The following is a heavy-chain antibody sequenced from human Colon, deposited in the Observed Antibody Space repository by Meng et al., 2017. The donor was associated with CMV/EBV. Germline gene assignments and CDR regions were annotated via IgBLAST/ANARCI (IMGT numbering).Heavy chain of an antibody. CDR2: SMTIIEGETI. Sequence: FGNGYMSWVSHAAGKGPDWLGRSMTIIEGETIDHSSPVRVRFTISSYDSKSMLSLQMNILRTEATDVYYCTSDNNYAYSNYYCSLDYWGQGTLVTVSS. V-gene: IGHV3-15*01. CDR1: FGNGY. CDR3: TSDNNYAYSNYYCSLDY. D-gene: IGHD3-22*01. J-gene: IGHJ4*02.